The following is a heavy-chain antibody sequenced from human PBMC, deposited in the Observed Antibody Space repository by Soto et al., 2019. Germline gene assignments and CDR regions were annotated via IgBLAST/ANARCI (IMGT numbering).Heavy chain of an antibody. D-gene: IGHD5-18*01. V-gene: IGHV4-30-2*01. CDR2: IYPSGMP. J-gene: IGHJ4*02. CDR1: GGSISNAAYS. CDR3: ARERGGYGLFDS. Sequence: SETLSLTCTVSGGSISNAAYSWSWIRQPPGKGLEWIGYIYPSGMPFYNPSLRSRVTISIDRSNDQFSLNLKSVTAADTAVYYCARERGGYGLFDSWGQGTLLTVSS.